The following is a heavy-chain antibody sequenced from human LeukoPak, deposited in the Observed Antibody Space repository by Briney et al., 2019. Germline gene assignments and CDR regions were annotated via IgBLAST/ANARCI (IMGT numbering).Heavy chain of an antibody. J-gene: IGHJ4*02. V-gene: IGHV3-23*01. Sequence: PGGSLRLSCAASGFTFSDYAITWVRQAPGKGLEWVSHISGNGGSTSYADSVKGRFTLSRDNSKNMLYLQMNSLRADDTAVYYCAKVRSITPIAVVPEYFDFWGQGTLVAVSS. CDR2: ISGNGGST. D-gene: IGHD3-22*01. CDR3: AKVRSITPIAVVPEYFDF. CDR1: GFTFSDYA.